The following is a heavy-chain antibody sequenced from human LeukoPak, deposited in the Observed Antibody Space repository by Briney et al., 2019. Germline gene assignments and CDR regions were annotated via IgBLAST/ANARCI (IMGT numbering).Heavy chain of an antibody. CDR3: AYRNNFEY. J-gene: IGHJ4*02. D-gene: IGHD1-26*01. V-gene: IGHV3-7*05. CDR2: IKADGSEK. CDR1: GFXFSGHW. Sequence: PGGSLRLSCAASGFXFSGHWINWVRQPPGKGLEWVANIKADGSEKYYVDSVKGRFTISRDDAKRTVDLQMDNLRAEDTAIYYCAYRNNFEYWGQGALVTVSS.